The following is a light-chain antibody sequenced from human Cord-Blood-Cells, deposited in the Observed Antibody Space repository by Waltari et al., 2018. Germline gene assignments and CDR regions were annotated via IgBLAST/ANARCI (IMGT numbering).Light chain of an antibody. Sequence: QSVLTQPPSASGTPGQRVTISCSGSSSHIGSNTVNWYQHLPGTAPKLLIYSNNRRPSGVPDRFSGSKSGTSASLAISGLQSEDEADYYCAAWDDSLNGPVFGGGTKLTVL. J-gene: IGLJ2*01. CDR3: AAWDDSLNGPV. CDR1: SSHIGSNT. V-gene: IGLV1-44*01. CDR2: SNN.